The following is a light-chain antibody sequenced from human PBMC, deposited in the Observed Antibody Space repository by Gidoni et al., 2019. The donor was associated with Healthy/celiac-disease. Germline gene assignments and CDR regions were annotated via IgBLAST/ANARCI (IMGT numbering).Light chain of an antibody. CDR1: KLGDKY. CDR2: QDS. Sequence: SYELPQPPSVSVSPGQTASITCSGDKLGDKYACWYQHNPGQSPVLVIYQDSKRPSGIPERFSGSNSGNIATLTISGTQAMDEADYYCQAWDSSIVFGGGTKLTVL. V-gene: IGLV3-1*01. CDR3: QAWDSSIV. J-gene: IGLJ2*01.